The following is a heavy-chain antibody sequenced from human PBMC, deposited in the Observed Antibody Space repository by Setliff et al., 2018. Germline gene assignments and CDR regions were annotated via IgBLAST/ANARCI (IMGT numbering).Heavy chain of an antibody. CDR2: INHSGST. CDR1: GESFSGHY. Sequence: SETLSLTCAVYGESFSGHYWSWIRQPPGKGLEWIGEINHSGSTNYNPSLKSRVTISVDTSKNQFSLKLSSVAPADTAVYYCARGFDVCGGGACYTDGPYYFDYWGLGTLVTVSS. J-gene: IGHJ4*02. V-gene: IGHV4-34*01. CDR3: ARGFDVCGGGACYTDGPYYFDY. D-gene: IGHD2-21*02.